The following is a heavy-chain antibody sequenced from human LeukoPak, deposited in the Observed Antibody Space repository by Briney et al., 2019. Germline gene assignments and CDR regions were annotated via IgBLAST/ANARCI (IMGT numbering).Heavy chain of an antibody. J-gene: IGHJ4*02. Sequence: RGSLRLSCAASGFTFSSYAMSWVRQAPGKGLECVSGISGSGDGTYYADSVGGRFPISRDNSKNTLYLQMNSLKAEDTAVYYCASAGYWGQGTLVTVSS. V-gene: IGHV3-23*01. CDR2: ISGSGDGT. CDR1: GFTFSSYA. CDR3: ASAGY.